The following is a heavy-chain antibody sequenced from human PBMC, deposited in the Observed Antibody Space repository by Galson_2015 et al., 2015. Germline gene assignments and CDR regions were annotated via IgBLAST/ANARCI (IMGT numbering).Heavy chain of an antibody. D-gene: IGHD3-3*01. V-gene: IGHV3-48*02. CDR3: ARDFDYDFWSGYYIGEAFDI. CDR2: ISSSSSTI. Sequence: SLRLSCAASGFTFSSYSMNWVRQAPGKGLEWVSYISSSSSTIYYADSVKGRFTTSRDNAKNSLYLQMNSLRDEDTAVYYCARDFDYDFWSGYYIGEAFDIWGQGTMVTVSS. CDR1: GFTFSSYS. J-gene: IGHJ3*02.